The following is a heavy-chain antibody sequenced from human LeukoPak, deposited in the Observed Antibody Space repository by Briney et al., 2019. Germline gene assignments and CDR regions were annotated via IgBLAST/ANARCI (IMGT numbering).Heavy chain of an antibody. J-gene: IGHJ4*02. CDR3: AKGSYYYDSADYFDY. V-gene: IGHV3-53*01. D-gene: IGHD3-22*01. CDR1: GFAVTSYY. CDR2: IFRDGFT. Sequence: GESLSRSCAASGFAVTSYYMAWVRQAPGKGLEWGSAIFRDGFTSHADYIKGRFNISRENSKNTLYLQMNSLRAEDTAVYHCAKGSYYYDSADYFDYWGQGTLVTVSS.